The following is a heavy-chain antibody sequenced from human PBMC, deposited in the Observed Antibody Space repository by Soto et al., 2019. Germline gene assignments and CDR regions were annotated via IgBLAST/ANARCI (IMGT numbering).Heavy chain of an antibody. CDR3: ARYGGYCSGGSCYTFDP. CDR1: GYTFTNYG. CDR2: ISAYNGNT. Sequence: QVQLVQSGAEVKKPGASVKVSCKGSGYTFTNYGISWVRQAPGQGLEWMGWISAYNGNTKYAQNLQGRVTMTTDTSTTTAYMELRSLTSDDTAVYFCARYGGYCSGGSCYTFDPWGQGTLVTVSS. D-gene: IGHD2-15*01. J-gene: IGHJ5*02. V-gene: IGHV1-18*04.